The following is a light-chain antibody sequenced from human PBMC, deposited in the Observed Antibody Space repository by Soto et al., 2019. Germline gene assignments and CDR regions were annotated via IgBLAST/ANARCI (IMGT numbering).Light chain of an antibody. Sequence: DIQMTQSPSYVSASVGDRVTITCRASQGIKNWLAWYQQKPGKAPNLLIYTGSSLQSGVPSRFSGSGSGTDFTLTINSLQPEDFATYYCQQAASFPITFGPGTRLEIK. CDR2: TGS. CDR3: QQAASFPIT. V-gene: IGKV1-12*01. CDR1: QGIKNW. J-gene: IGKJ5*01.